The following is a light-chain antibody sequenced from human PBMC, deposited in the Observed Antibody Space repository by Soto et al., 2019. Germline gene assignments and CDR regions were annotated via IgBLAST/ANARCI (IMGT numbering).Light chain of an antibody. J-gene: IGKJ5*01. Sequence: DMQVKLSPASLSASEDRVTITCRASQDISNYLAWYLQKPGKVPKLLIYAASTLQTGVPSRFSGGGSGTDFTLTLSSLQPEDFATYYCQQVNSFPSTFGQGTRLEI. CDR1: QDISNY. V-gene: IGKV1-9*01. CDR2: AAS. CDR3: QQVNSFPST.